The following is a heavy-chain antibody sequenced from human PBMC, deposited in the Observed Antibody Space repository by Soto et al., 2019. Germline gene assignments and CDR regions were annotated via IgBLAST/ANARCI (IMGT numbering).Heavy chain of an antibody. CDR2: IYYSAST. D-gene: IGHD5-18*01. CDR3: ARYDTAMVGFDY. Sequence: SETLSLTCTVSGGSISSYYWSWIRQPPGKGLEWIGYIYYSASTNYNPSLKSRVTISVDTSKNQFSLKLSSVTAADTAVYYCARYDTAMVGFDYWGQGTLVTVSS. CDR1: GGSISSYY. J-gene: IGHJ4*02. V-gene: IGHV4-59*08.